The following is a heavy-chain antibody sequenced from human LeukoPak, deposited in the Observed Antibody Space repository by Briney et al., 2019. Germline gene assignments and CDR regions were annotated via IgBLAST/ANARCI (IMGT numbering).Heavy chain of an antibody. CDR3: VRDTSGYDFPFDY. J-gene: IGHJ4*02. D-gene: IGHD3-22*01. CDR1: GSAFSRYT. V-gene: IGHV3-21*01. CDR2: ISGNSRYI. Sequence: KSGGSLRFSCSASGSAFSRYTMNWIRQSPVKGLEWVSSISGNSRYISYAESVKGRFTISRDSAKNSLFLQMDSLRAEDTAIYYCVRDTSGYDFPFDYWGQGTRVTVSS.